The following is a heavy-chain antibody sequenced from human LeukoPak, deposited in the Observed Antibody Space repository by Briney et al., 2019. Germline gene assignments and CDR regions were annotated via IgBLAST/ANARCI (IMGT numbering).Heavy chain of an antibody. J-gene: IGHJ4*02. CDR2: ISYDGSNK. V-gene: IGHV3-30-3*01. CDR1: GFTFCSYA. CDR3: ARDLILDYYDSSGYPGY. Sequence: GGSLRLSCAASGFTFCSYAMHWVRQAPGKGLEWVAVISYDGSNKYYADSVKGRFTISRDNSKNTLYLQMNSLRAEDTAVYYCARDLILDYYDSSGYPGYWGQGTLVTVSS. D-gene: IGHD3-22*01.